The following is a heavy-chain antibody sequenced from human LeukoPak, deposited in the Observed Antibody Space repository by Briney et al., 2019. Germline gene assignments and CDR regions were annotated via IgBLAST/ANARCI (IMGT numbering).Heavy chain of an antibody. CDR2: MNPNSGNT. V-gene: IGHV1-8*01. J-gene: IGHJ6*03. D-gene: IGHD6-6*01. CDR3: ARFVGQLALYYYYYMDV. Sequence: ASVKVSWKASGYTFTSYDINWVRQATGQGLEWMGWMNPNSGNTGYAQKFQGRVTMTRNTSISTAYMELSSLRSEDTAVYYCARFVGQLALYYYYYMDVWGKGTTVTVSS. CDR1: GYTFTSYD.